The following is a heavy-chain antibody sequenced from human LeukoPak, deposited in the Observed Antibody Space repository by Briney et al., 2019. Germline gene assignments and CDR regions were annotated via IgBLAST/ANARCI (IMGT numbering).Heavy chain of an antibody. CDR3: ARCIAARPGDYFEY. D-gene: IGHD6-6*01. Sequence: HTGGSLRLSCAASGFTFSSYGMHWVRQAPGKGLEWVANIKQDGSEEYYVGSVKGRFTISRDNAKDSLYLQMNSLRAEDTAMYYCARCIAARPGDYFEYWGQGTLVTVSS. V-gene: IGHV3-7*01. CDR2: IKQDGSEE. CDR1: GFTFSSYG. J-gene: IGHJ4*02.